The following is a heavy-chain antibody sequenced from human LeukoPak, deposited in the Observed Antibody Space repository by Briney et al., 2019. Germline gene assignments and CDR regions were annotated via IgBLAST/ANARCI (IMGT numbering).Heavy chain of an antibody. CDR3: ARDRSKDMDV. CDR1: GGSISSGSYY. V-gene: IGHV4-61*02. Sequence: PAETLTLTCAVSGGSISSGSYYWSWIRQPAGKGLEWIGRIYTSGSTNYNPSLKSRVTISVDTSKNQFSLKLSSVTAADTAVYYCARDRSKDMDVWGKGTTVTVSS. D-gene: IGHD3-10*01. CDR2: IYTSGST. J-gene: IGHJ6*03.